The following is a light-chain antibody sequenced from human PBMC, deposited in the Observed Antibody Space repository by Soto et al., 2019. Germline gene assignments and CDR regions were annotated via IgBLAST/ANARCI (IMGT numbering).Light chain of an antibody. J-gene: IGKJ4*01. CDR2: AAS. CDR1: QGISSY. Sequence: IQLSQNPWSRAASVGDRVTSACRASQGISSYLAWYQQKPGKAPKLLIYAASTLQSGVPSRFSGSGSGTEYTITLRSLQPDDSATSYCQRHNTSPLTFGGGTQVDI. CDR3: QRHNTSPLT. V-gene: IGKV1-9*01.